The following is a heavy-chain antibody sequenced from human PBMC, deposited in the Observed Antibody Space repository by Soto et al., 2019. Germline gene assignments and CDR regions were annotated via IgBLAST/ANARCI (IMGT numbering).Heavy chain of an antibody. J-gene: IGHJ4*02. V-gene: IGHV4-4*02. CDR3: ARSPNNYYTNTAEL. CDR1: GHSITSSNC. Sequence: SDTLSLTCPFSGHSITSSNCWAWVHQAPGKGLEWIGDIFHTGSTNFKPCLKSRVIISLDKSRNQFSLKLSSVTAADTDVYYCARSPNNYYTNTAELWGQGALVTVSS. CDR2: IFHTGST. D-gene: IGHD2-8*01.